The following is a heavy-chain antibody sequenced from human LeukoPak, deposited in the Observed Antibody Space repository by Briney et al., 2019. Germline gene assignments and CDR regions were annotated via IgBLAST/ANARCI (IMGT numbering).Heavy chain of an antibody. Sequence: SETLSLTCTVSGGSISNYYWSWIRQPPGKGLEWIGYIYYTGNPAYNPSLRSRVTMSVDTSKSQFSLELSSVTAADTAVYYCASGGSGWFRFDYWGQGTLVTVSS. CDR3: ASGGSGWFRFDY. V-gene: IGHV4-59*01. J-gene: IGHJ4*02. D-gene: IGHD6-19*01. CDR2: IYYTGNP. CDR1: GGSISNYY.